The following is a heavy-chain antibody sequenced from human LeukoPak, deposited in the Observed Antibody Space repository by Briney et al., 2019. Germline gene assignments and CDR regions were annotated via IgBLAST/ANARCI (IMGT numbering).Heavy chain of an antibody. J-gene: IGHJ6*03. Sequence: SETLSLTCTVSGGSISSYYWSWIRQPPGKGLEWIGYIYYSGSTSYKPSLKSRVTISVDTSKNQFSLKLSSVTAADTAVYYCARGDCSGGSCLFYYYYYMDVWGKGTTVTVSS. D-gene: IGHD2-15*01. CDR1: GGSISSYY. CDR3: ARGDCSGGSCLFYYYYYMDV. CDR2: IYYSGST. V-gene: IGHV4-59*12.